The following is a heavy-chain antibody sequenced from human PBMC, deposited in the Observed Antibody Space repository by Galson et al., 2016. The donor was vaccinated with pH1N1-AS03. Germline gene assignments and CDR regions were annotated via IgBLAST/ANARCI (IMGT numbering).Heavy chain of an antibody. CDR3: ARAPLYGDYVLGY. CDR1: GDSISSYY. V-gene: IGHV4-59*01. J-gene: IGHJ4*02. Sequence: SETLSLTCTVSGDSISSYYWSWIRQPPGKGLEWIGYMFYSGSTKYNSSLKTRVSISGDTSKNQISLKLTSVTAADTAVYYCARAPLYGDYVLGYWGPGTLGPVSS. CDR2: MFYSGST. D-gene: IGHD4-17*01.